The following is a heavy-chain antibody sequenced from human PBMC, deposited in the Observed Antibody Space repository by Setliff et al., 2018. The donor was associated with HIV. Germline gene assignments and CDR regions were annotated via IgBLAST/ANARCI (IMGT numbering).Heavy chain of an antibody. CDR3: ARVESSNSWGNYYYYMDV. CDR1: GFSFSSYS. V-gene: IGHV3-21*01. CDR2: ITSTSSYI. Sequence: GGSLRLSCSASGFSFSSYSINWVRQAPGKGLEWVSSITSTSSYIYYADSVRGRFTVSRDDAKRTLYLQMNSLRAEDTAVYYCARVESSNSWGNYYYYMDVWGKGTTVTVSS. J-gene: IGHJ6*03. D-gene: IGHD6-6*01.